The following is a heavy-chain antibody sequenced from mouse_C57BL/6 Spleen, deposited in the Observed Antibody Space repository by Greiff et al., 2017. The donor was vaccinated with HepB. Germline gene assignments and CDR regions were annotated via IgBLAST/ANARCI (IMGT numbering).Heavy chain of an antibody. D-gene: IGHD1-1*01. J-gene: IGHJ2*01. Sequence: DVMLVESGGGLVKPGGSLKLSCAASGFTFSSYAMSWVRQTPEKRLEWVATISDGGSYTYYPDNVKGRFTISRDNAKNNLYLQMSHLKSEDTAMYYCARDTLLRWFDYWGQGTTLTVSS. CDR2: ISDGGSYT. CDR3: ARDTLLRWFDY. CDR1: GFTFSSYA. V-gene: IGHV5-4*01.